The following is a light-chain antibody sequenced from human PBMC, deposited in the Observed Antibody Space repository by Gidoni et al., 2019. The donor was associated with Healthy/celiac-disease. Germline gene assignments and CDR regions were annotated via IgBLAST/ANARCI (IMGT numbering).Light chain of an antibody. CDR3: QQRSNWPPVT. J-gene: IGKJ4*01. CDR2: DAS. CDR1: QSVSSY. Sequence: DIVLTQSPATLSLSPGDRATLPCRASQSVSSYLAWYQQKPGQAPRLLIYDASNRATGIPARFSGSGSGTDFTLTISSLEPEDFAVYYCQQRSNWPPVTFGGGTKVEIK. V-gene: IGKV3-11*01.